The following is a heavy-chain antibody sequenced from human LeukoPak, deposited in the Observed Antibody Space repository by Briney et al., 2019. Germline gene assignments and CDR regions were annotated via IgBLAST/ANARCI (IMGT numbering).Heavy chain of an antibody. CDR1: GVSISGSY. CDR3: ARQISQIRDY. V-gene: IGHV4-39*01. CDR2: ILYRGDFSYGGTT. Sequence: PSETLSLTCSVSGVSISGSYWIWIRQPPGRGLEWVASILYRGDFSYGGTTFYNPSFGSRVTISVDTSKNAFSLKLTSVTAADTAVYYCARQISQIRDYWGQGTLVTVSS. J-gene: IGHJ4*02. D-gene: IGHD2-15*01.